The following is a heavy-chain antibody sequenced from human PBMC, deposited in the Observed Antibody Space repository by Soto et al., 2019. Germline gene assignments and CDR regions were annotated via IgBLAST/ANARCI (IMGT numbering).Heavy chain of an antibody. Sequence: EVQLVESGGGLVQPGGSLRLSCAASGFTFSSYSMNWVRQAPGKGLEWVSYISSSSSTIYYADSVKGRFTISRDNAKNSLYLQMNSRRAEDTAVYYCARAWDYDFWSGYFRFDPWGQGTLVTVSS. CDR2: ISSSSSTI. CDR1: GFTFSSYS. CDR3: ARAWDYDFWSGYFRFDP. V-gene: IGHV3-48*01. D-gene: IGHD3-3*01. J-gene: IGHJ5*02.